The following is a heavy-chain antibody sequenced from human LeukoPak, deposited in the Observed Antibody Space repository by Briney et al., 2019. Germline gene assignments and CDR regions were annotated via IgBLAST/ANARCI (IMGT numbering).Heavy chain of an antibody. J-gene: IGHJ4*02. CDR1: GFTVSSYA. CDR3: AKDRTSQENYFDY. D-gene: IGHD1-1*01. Sequence: GGSLRLSCAASGFTVSSYAMSWVRQAPGKGLEWVSAISGSGGSTYYADPVNGRFTNSRDNHKNTLYLQMNSLRAEDTAVYYCAKDRTSQENYFDYWGQGTLVTVSS. V-gene: IGHV3-23*01. CDR2: ISGSGGST.